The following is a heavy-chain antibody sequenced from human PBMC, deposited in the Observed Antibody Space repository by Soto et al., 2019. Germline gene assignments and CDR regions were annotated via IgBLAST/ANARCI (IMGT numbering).Heavy chain of an antibody. CDR1: GYTFSSYD. V-gene: IGHV1-18*04. D-gene: IGHD5-12*01. J-gene: IGHJ5*02. Sequence: ASVKVSFKASGYTFSSYDISWVRQAPGQGPEWMGWISPKNGNTNYAQKFQGRVTMTTDTSTSTAYMELRRLRSDDTAVYYCATSYDSGFDPWGQGTLVTVSS. CDR2: ISPKNGNT. CDR3: ATSYDSGFDP.